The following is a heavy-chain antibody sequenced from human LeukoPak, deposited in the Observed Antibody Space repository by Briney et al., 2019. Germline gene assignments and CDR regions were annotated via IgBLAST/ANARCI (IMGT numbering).Heavy chain of an antibody. CDR2: IIPIFGTA. Sequence: ASVKVSCKASGYTFTSYAISWVRQAPGQGLEWMGGIIPIFGTANYAQKFQGRVTITADESTSTAYMELSSLRSEDTAVYYCARRSGRTAGGSGTVYYYYYYMDVWGKGTTVTVSS. J-gene: IGHJ6*03. V-gene: IGHV1-69*13. CDR1: GYTFTSYA. D-gene: IGHD3-10*01. CDR3: ARRSGRTAGGSGTVYYYYYYMDV.